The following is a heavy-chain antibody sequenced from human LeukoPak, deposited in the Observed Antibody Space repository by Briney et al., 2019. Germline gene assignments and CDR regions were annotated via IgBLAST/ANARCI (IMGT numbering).Heavy chain of an antibody. CDR2: ITGSGGST. Sequence: PGGSLRLSCSAYGFTFSTYFMHWVRQAPGKGLECVSAITGSGGSTYYADSVKGRFTISRDNSKNTLYLQMSSLRAEDTAVYYCVREQRGESSGYYDSWGQGTLVTVSS. V-gene: IGHV3-64D*06. J-gene: IGHJ4*02. CDR1: GFTFSTYF. D-gene: IGHD3-22*01. CDR3: VREQRGESSGYYDS.